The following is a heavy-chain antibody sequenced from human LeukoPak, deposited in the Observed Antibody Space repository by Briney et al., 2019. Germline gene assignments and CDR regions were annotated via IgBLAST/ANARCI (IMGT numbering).Heavy chain of an antibody. CDR1: RGTFNKYA. J-gene: IGHJ4*02. CDR2: IIPPFGTE. D-gene: IGHD3-16*02. Sequence: SVKVSCKASRGTFNKYAIKWVRQAPGQGFEWMGGIIPPFGTENYPQKFQGRVTITTDEVTNTAYMELRSLRSDDAAVYYCASAPSGFAGELSSWGQGTLVTVSS. V-gene: IGHV1-69*05. CDR3: ASAPSGFAGELSS.